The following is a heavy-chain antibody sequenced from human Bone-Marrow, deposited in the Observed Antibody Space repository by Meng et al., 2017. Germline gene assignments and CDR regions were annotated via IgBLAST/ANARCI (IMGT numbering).Heavy chain of an antibody. V-gene: IGHV3-15*01. CDR2: IKSKTDGGTT. CDR3: TTIDDSSGYYEYYFDY. CDR1: GFTFSNAW. Sequence: GSLRLSCAASGFTFSNAWMSWVRQAPGKGLEWVGRIKSKTDGGTTDYAAPVKGRFTISRDDSKNTLYLQMNSLKTEDTAVYYCTTIDDSSGYYEYYFDYWGQGTLVTVSS. D-gene: IGHD3-22*01. J-gene: IGHJ4*02.